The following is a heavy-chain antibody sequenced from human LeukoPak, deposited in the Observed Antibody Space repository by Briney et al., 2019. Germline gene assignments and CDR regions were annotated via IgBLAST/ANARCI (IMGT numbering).Heavy chain of an antibody. Sequence: SETLSLTCTVSGGSISSGSYYWSWIRQPAGKGLEWIGRIYTSGSTNYNPSLKSRVTISVDTSKNQFSLKLSSVTAADTAVYYCARDIVVVVAATYNWFDPWGQGTLVSVSS. D-gene: IGHD2-15*01. CDR1: GGSISSGSYY. J-gene: IGHJ5*02. V-gene: IGHV4-61*02. CDR3: ARDIVVVVAATYNWFDP. CDR2: IYTSGST.